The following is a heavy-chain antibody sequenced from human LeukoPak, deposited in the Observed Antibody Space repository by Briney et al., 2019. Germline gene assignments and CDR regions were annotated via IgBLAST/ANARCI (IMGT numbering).Heavy chain of an antibody. CDR3: ASEGTTFSSLDY. CDR1: GGSISSSSYY. Sequence: SETLSLTCTVSGGSISSSSYYWGWIRQPPGKGLEWIGSIYYSGSTYYNPSLKSRVTISVDTSKNQFSLKLNSVIATDTAVYYCASEGTTFSSLDYWGQGTLVTVSS. J-gene: IGHJ4*02. D-gene: IGHD1-1*01. CDR2: IYYSGST. V-gene: IGHV4-39*07.